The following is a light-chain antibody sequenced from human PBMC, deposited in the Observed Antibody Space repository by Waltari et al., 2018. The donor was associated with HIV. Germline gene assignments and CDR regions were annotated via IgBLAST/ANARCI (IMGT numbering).Light chain of an antibody. CDR3: QSFDSSLTGFV. Sequence: QSVLTQPPSVSGAPGQRVSISCTGSGAGHEVQWYQQIAGKAPKLLIFGNNKRPPGVPARSFGTKSGTSTSLAITGLQPEDEAHYYCQSFDSSLTGFVFGSGTEVGVL. CDR1: GAGHE. V-gene: IGLV1-40*01. CDR2: GNN. J-gene: IGLJ1*01.